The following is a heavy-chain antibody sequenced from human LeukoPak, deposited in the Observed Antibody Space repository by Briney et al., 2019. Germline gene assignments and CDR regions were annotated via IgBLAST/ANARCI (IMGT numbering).Heavy chain of an antibody. CDR3: AKAPQGGATTPYFDY. J-gene: IGHJ4*02. V-gene: IGHV3-43D*04. CDR2: ISWDGGST. D-gene: IGHD1-26*01. Sequence: GGSLRLSCAASGFTFDDYAMHWVRQAPGKGLEWVSLISWDGGSTYYADSVKGRFTISRDNSKNSLYLQMNSLRAEDTALYYCAKAPQGGATTPYFDYWGQGTLATVSS. CDR1: GFTFDDYA.